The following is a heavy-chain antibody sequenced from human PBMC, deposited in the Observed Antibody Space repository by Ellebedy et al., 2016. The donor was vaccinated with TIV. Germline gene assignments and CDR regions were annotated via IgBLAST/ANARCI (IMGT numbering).Heavy chain of an antibody. V-gene: IGHV4-38-2*02. CDR2: ILHSGTN. CDR1: GYPIGSGYY. D-gene: IGHD4-23*01. CDR3: TREWHGGKSGPDY. Sequence: MPSETLSLTCAVSGYPIGSGYYWGWIRQAPGKGLAWIGRILHSGTNYYNPSLKCRLTTSVDTSKNQFSLKLTSVTAADTTMYYCTREWHGGKSGPDYWGQGTLVTIS. J-gene: IGHJ4*02.